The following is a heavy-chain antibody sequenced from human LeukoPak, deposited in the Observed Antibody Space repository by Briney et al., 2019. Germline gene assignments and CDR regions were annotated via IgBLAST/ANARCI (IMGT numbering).Heavy chain of an antibody. V-gene: IGHV3-11*04. D-gene: IGHD6-19*01. CDR1: GFNFSDYY. Sequence: GGSLRLSCSASGFNFSDYYMSWIRQAPGKGLEWVSYIGSSGSTFYYAESVRGRFPISMDKARKSLYLKRNSLRAEDTAVYYCARVGQWLSFFDYWGQGTLVTVSS. CDR3: ARVGQWLSFFDY. CDR2: IGSSGSTF. J-gene: IGHJ4*02.